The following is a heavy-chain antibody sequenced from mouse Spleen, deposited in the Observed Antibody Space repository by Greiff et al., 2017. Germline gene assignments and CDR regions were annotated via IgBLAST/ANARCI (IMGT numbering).Heavy chain of an antibody. CDR1: GFTFSSYA. V-gene: IGHV5-9-4*01. J-gene: IGHJ4*01. CDR2: ISSGGSYT. D-gene: IGHD2-3*01. CDR3: AREAIYDGYYCAMDY. Sequence: EVKLMESGGGLVKPGGSLKLSCAASGFTFSSYAMSWVRQSPEKRLEWVAEISSGGSYTYYPDTVTGRFTISRDNAKNTLYLEMSSLRSEDTAMYYCAREAIYDGYYCAMDYWGQGTSVTVSS.